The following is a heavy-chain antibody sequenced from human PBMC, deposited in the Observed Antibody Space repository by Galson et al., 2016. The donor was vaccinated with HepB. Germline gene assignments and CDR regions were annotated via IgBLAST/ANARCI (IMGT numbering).Heavy chain of an antibody. CDR1: GASINSRNW. CDR3: ARSEGVSGNSLFDP. J-gene: IGHJ5*02. V-gene: IGHV4-4*02. CDR2: VHHTGRT. D-gene: IGHD2/OR15-2a*01. Sequence: SETLSLTCTVSGASINSRNWWSWVRQPPGKGLEWIGEVHHTGRTHYNPSPKSRVFISVDKTKKQLSLTLSSVTAANTAVYFCARSEGVSGNSLFDPWGQGTPVTVSS.